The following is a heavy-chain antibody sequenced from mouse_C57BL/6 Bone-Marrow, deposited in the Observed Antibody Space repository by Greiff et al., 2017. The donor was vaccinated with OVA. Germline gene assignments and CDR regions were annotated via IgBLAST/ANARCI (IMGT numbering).Heavy chain of an antibody. V-gene: IGHV3-1*01. CDR1: GYSITSGYD. D-gene: IGHD3-2*01. CDR3: ARAATVYYAMDY. J-gene: IGHJ4*01. CDR2: ISYSGST. Sequence: EVHLVESGPGMVKPSQSLSLTCTVTGYSITSGYDWHWIRHFPGNKLEWMGYISYSGSTNYNPSLKSRISITHDTSKNHFFLKLNSVTTEDTATYYCARAATVYYAMDYWCQGTSVTVSS.